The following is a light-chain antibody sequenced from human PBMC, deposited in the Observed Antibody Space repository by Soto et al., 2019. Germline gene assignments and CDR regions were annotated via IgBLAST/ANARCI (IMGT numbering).Light chain of an antibody. CDR1: QGISEY. CDR3: HCYNSIPRT. J-gene: IGKJ1*01. CDR2: GAS. Sequence: DIQMAQSQSSLSASIGDRVTITCRAIQGISEYLAWYQQRPGNAHNLLIYGASIFQSGVPSRFSGSGSGTHFTLTISSLQPEDVATYYCHCYNSIPRTFGQGTTVEIK. V-gene: IGKV1-27*01.